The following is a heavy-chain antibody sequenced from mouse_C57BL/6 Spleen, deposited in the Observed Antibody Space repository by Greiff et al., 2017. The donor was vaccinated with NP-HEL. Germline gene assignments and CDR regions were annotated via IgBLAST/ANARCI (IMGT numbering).Heavy chain of an antibody. V-gene: IGHV5-4*01. J-gene: IGHJ2*01. CDR3: AREGWAYYFDY. D-gene: IGHD3-3*01. CDR1: GFTFSSYA. Sequence: DVKVEESGGGLVKPGGSLKLSCAASGFTFSSYAMSWVRQTPEKRLEWVATISDGGSYTYYPDNVKGRFTISRDNAKNNLYLQMSHLKSEDTAMYYCAREGWAYYFDYWGQGTTLTVSS. CDR2: ISDGGSYT.